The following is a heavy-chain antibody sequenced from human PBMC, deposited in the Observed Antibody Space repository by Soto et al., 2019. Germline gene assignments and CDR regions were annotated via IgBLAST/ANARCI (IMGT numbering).Heavy chain of an antibody. CDR3: ARELIYDFWSGYLDY. D-gene: IGHD3-3*01. CDR2: IKQDGSEK. Sequence: EVQLVESGGGLVQPGGSLRLSCAASGFTFSSYWMSWVRQAPGKGLEWVANIKQDGSEKYYVDSVKGRFTISRDNAKNSLYLQMNRLRAEDAAVYYCARELIYDFWSGYLDYWGQGTLVTVSS. J-gene: IGHJ4*02. CDR1: GFTFSSYW. V-gene: IGHV3-7*05.